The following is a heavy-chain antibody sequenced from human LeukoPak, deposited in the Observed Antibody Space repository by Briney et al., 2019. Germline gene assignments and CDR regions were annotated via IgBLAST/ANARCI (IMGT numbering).Heavy chain of an antibody. Sequence: ASVKVSCKASGYTFTGYYIHWVRQAPGQGLEWMGWINPNSGGTNYAQKFQGRVTMTRDTSISTAYMEMSRLRSDDTAVYYCARDGYNGYGGYDYWGQGTLVTVSS. D-gene: IGHD5-18*01. V-gene: IGHV1-2*02. CDR1: GYTFTGYY. CDR3: ARDGYNGYGGYDY. J-gene: IGHJ4*02. CDR2: INPNSGGT.